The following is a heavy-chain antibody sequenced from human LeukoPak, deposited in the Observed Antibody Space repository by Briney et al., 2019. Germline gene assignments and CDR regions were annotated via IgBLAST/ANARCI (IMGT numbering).Heavy chain of an antibody. D-gene: IGHD3-22*01. CDR3: ARVYDSTGDIDSFDI. V-gene: IGHV1-18*01. J-gene: IGHJ3*02. CDR2: ISTYNGNR. Sequence: ASVKVSCKASGYTFTKYGISWVRQAPGQGLEWVGWISTYNGNRNYAQKVQARATVTTDTSTSTVYMELRSLRSDDTAVYYCARVYDSTGDIDSFDIWGQGSMVTVSS. CDR1: GYTFTKYG.